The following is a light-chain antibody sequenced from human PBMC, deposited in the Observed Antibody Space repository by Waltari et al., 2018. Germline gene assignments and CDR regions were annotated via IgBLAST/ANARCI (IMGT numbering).Light chain of an antibody. V-gene: IGLV3-19*01. J-gene: IGLJ3*02. CDR1: SLSNYY. CDR2: DNT. Sequence: SSELTQDPAVSVALGQTVRITCQGDSLSNYYASWSQQKPGQAPILVVYDNTNQPSGIPDRFSGSHSGNTASLIITGAQAEDEADYYCNSRDTTNDPHILFGGGTKLTVL. CDR3: NSRDTTNDPHIL.